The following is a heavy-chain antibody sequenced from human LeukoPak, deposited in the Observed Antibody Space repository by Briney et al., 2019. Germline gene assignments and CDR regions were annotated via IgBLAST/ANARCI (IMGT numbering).Heavy chain of an antibody. CDR2: ISYDGSNK. V-gene: IGHV3-30-3*01. D-gene: IGHD2-2*02. CDR1: GFTSSSYA. CDR3: ARESWYCSSTSCYTNGFDY. Sequence: GGSLRLSCAASGFTSSSYAMHWVRQAPGKGLEWVAVISYDGSNKYYADSVKGRFTISRDNSKNTLYLQMNSLRAEDTAVYYCARESWYCSSTSCYTNGFDYWGQGTLVTVSS. J-gene: IGHJ4*02.